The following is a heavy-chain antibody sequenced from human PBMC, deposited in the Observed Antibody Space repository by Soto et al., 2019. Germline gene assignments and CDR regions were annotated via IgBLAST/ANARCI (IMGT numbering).Heavy chain of an antibody. Sequence: GGSLRLSCAVSGFTFNDNAVHWVRQAPEKGLEWVSGINWKSDIGYADSVKGRFTISRDNAENSLHLQMNSLRAEDTALYYCAISQDRGGRTTFIYWGQGTQVTVSS. J-gene: IGHJ4*02. D-gene: IGHD3-16*01. CDR3: AISQDRGGRTTFIY. CDR2: INWKSDI. CDR1: GFTFNDNA. V-gene: IGHV3-9*01.